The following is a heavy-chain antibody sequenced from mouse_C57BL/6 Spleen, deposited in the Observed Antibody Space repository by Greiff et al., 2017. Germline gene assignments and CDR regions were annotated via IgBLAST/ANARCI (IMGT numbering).Heavy chain of an antibody. CDR1: GYTFTDYN. D-gene: IGHD2-2*01. V-gene: IGHV1-22*01. J-gene: IGHJ4*01. CDR3: ARSGLYPKDYAMDY. CDR2: INPNNGGT. Sequence: VQLQQSGPELVKPGASVKMSCKASGYTFTDYNMHWVKQSHGKSLEWIGYINPNNGGTSYNQKFKGKATLTVNKSSSTAYMKLRSLTSEDSAVYYCARSGLYPKDYAMDYWGQGTSVTVSS.